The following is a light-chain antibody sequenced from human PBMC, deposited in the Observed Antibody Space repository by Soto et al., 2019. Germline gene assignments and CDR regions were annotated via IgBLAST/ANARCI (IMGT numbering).Light chain of an antibody. V-gene: IGKV3-20*01. Sequence: EIVFTQSPGTLSLSPWERATLSCRASQNVSSSYLAWYQQKPGXAXRLLIYXXSSRATGIPDRFRGRGSGTDFALTLSRVEPEDFAVYYCQQYGSSPLTFGGGTKVDIK. CDR3: QQYGSSPLT. CDR2: XXS. J-gene: IGKJ4*01. CDR1: QNVSSSY.